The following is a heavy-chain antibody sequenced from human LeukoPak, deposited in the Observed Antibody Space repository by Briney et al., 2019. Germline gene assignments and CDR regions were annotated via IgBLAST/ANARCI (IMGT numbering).Heavy chain of an antibody. D-gene: IGHD1-26*01. V-gene: IGHV1-2*02. J-gene: IGHJ5*01. Sequence: ASVKVSCKASGGSFSSYVISWVRQAPGQGLEWMGCVNPNSGDTNYAQKFQGSVTMTRDTSISTVYMELSRLRSDDTAVYYCARASGSYWWFDSWGQGTLVTVSS. CDR2: VNPNSGDT. CDR1: GGSFSSYV. CDR3: ARASGSYWWFDS.